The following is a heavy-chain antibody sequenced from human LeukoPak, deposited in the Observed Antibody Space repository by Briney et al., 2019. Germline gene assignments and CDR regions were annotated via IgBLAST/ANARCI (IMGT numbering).Heavy chain of an antibody. Sequence: SETLSLTCTVSGGSISSGGYYWSWIRQHPGKDLEWIGYIYYSGSTYYNPSLKSRVTISVDTSKNQFSLKLSSVTAADTAVYYCARGCMGWLHRKGWFDPWGQGTLVTVSS. D-gene: IGHD5-24*01. V-gene: IGHV4-31*03. CDR1: GGSISSGGYY. CDR3: ARGCMGWLHRKGWFDP. J-gene: IGHJ5*02. CDR2: IYYSGST.